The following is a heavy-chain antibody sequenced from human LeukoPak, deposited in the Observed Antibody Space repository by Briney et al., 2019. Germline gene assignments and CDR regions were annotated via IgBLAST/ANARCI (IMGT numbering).Heavy chain of an antibody. CDR3: AREVYCSSTSCYYFDY. CDR1: GYTFTGYY. CDR2: INPNSGGT. Sequence: ASVKVSCKAPGYTFTGYYMHWVRQAPGQGLEWMGWINPNSGGTNYAQKFQGRVTMTRDTSISTAYMELSRLRSDDTAVYYCAREVYCSSTSCYYFDYWGQGTLVTVSS. V-gene: IGHV1-2*02. D-gene: IGHD2-2*01. J-gene: IGHJ4*02.